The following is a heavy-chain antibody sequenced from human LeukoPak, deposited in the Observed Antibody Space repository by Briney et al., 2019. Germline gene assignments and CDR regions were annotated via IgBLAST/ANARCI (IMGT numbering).Heavy chain of an antibody. CDR3: ARDYYDSSGYQGPDAFDI. Sequence: GGSLRLSCAASGFTFSSYSVNWVRQAPGKGLEWVSSISSSSSYIYYADSVKGRFTISRDNAKNSLYLQMNSLRAEDTAVYYCARDYYDSSGYQGPDAFDIWGQGTMVTVSS. CDR1: GFTFSSYS. CDR2: ISSSSSYI. J-gene: IGHJ3*02. D-gene: IGHD3-22*01. V-gene: IGHV3-21*01.